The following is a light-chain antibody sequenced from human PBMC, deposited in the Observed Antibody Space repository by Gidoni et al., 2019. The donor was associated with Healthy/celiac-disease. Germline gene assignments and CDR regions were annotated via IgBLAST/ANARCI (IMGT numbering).Light chain of an antibody. J-gene: IGKJ2*01. CDR3: QQYGSSLHT. CDR1: QSVSSSY. Sequence: EIVLTQSPGTLSLSLGERATLSCRASQSVSSSYLAWYQQKPGQAPRLLIYGASSRATGIPDRFSGSGSGTDFTLTISRLEPEDFAVYYCQQYGSSLHTFXXXTKLEIK. V-gene: IGKV3-20*01. CDR2: GAS.